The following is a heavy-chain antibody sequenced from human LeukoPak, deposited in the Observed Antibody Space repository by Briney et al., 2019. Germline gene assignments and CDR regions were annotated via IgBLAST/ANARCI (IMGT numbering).Heavy chain of an antibody. CDR1: GYSINSGYF. J-gene: IGHJ4*02. Sequence: PSETLSLTCTVSGYSINSGYFWGWVRQPPGKGPEWIGSIFRTGDVYYNPSLRSRVTLSIDTSRNQVSLKVTSVTAADTALYYCARVVASTSIDSWGQGILVTVSS. CDR2: IFRTGDV. CDR3: ARVVASTSIDS. D-gene: IGHD2-15*01. V-gene: IGHV4-38-2*02.